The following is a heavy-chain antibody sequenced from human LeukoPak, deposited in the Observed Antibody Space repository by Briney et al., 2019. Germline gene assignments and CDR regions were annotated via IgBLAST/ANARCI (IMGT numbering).Heavy chain of an antibody. CDR1: ASTFSSYS. V-gene: IGHV3-48*01. CDR2: ISSSGSTT. CDR3: ASYCSTTSCYAVDY. D-gene: IGHD2-2*01. Sequence: GGSLRLSCASSASTFSSYSMNWVRQAPGKGLEWVSYISSSGSTTYYADSVKGRFTISRDNAKNSLYLQMNSLRAEDTAVYYCASYCSTTSCYAVDYWGQGTLVTVSS. J-gene: IGHJ4*02.